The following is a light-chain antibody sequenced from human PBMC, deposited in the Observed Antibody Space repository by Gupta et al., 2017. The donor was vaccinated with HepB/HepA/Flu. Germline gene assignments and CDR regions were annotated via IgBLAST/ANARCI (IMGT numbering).Light chain of an antibody. Sequence: SALTQPASVSGSPGQSITISCTGASSDIGSDRLVSWFQQHPGKVPTLIIYEFTKRPSGVSSRFSGSQSANAASLTISGLRAEDEDDYYCSSYTSTNTVFGGGTKVTVL. V-gene: IGLV2-23*02. J-gene: IGLJ2*01. CDR1: SSDIGSDRL. CDR3: SSYTSTNTV. CDR2: EFT.